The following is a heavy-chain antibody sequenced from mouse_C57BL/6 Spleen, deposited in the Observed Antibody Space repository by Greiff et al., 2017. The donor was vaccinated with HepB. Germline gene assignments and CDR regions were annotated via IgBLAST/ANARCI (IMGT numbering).Heavy chain of an antibody. J-gene: IGHJ2*01. Sequence: EVMLVESGEGLVKPGGSLKLSCAASGFTFSDYGMHWVRQAPEKGLEWVAYISSGSSTIYYADTVKGRFTISRDNAKNTLFLQMTSLRSEDTAMYYCAREGYYGFYFDYWGQGTTLTVSS. D-gene: IGHD2-2*01. CDR2: ISSGSSTI. V-gene: IGHV5-17*01. CDR3: AREGYYGFYFDY. CDR1: GFTFSDYG.